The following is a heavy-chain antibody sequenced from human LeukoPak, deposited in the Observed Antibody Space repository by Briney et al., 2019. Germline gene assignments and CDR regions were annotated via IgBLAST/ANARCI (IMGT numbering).Heavy chain of an antibody. D-gene: IGHD3-10*01. CDR3: ARQSRDGSKTRGYYFDY. Sequence: GESLKISFQVSGXIFTHYCIGWVRQMPGKGLESMGIIYPADSDTTYSPSFQGQVTVSVDKSISTVYLQWSSLKASDTAMYYCARQSRDGSKTRGYYFDYWGQGTLVTVSS. CDR1: GXIFTHYC. CDR2: IYPADSDT. J-gene: IGHJ4*02. V-gene: IGHV5-51*01.